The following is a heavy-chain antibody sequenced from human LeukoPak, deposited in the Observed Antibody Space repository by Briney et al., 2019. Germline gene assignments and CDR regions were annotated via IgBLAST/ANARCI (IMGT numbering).Heavy chain of an antibody. V-gene: IGHV1-18*01. CDR2: ISAYNGNT. CDR3: AIDYGEVREAYYFDY. J-gene: IGHJ4*02. Sequence: ASVKVSCKASGYTFTSYGISRVRQAPGQGLEWMGWISAYNGNTNYAQRLQGRVTMTTDTSTSTAYMELRSLRSDDTAVYYCAIDYGEVREAYYFDYWGQGTLVTVSS. D-gene: IGHD4-17*01. CDR1: GYTFTSYG.